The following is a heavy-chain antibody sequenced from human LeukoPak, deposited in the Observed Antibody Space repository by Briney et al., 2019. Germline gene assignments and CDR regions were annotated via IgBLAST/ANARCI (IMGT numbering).Heavy chain of an antibody. CDR3: ARDVAAAGTDYYYYYGMDV. V-gene: IGHV4-59*12. CDR1: GGSISSYY. D-gene: IGHD6-13*01. CDR2: IYYSGST. J-gene: IGHJ6*02. Sequence: SETLSLTCTVSGGSISSYYWRWIRQPPGKGLEWIGYIYYSGSTNYNPSLKSRVTISVDTSKNQFSLKLSSVTAADTAVYYCARDVAAAGTDYYYYYGMDVWGQGTTVTVSS.